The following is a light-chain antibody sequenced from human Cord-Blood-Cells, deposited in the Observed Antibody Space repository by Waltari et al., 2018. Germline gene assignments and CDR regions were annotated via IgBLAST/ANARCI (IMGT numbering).Light chain of an antibody. J-gene: IGKJ4*01. CDR1: QRVSSS. Sequence: EIVMPHSPATLSMSPGEQATLSCRASQRVSSSFAWYQQKPGQAPRLLIYGASISVTGIPARFSGSGAGTEFTLTISSLQSEDVAVYYCQQYNNWPRLTFGGGTKVEIK. V-gene: IGKV3D-15*01. CDR3: QQYNNWPRLT. CDR2: GAS.